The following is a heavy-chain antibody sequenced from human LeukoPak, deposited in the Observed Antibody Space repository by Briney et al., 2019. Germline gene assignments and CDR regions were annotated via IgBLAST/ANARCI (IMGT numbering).Heavy chain of an antibody. J-gene: IGHJ3*02. CDR3: ARDLRFSDVGEDAFDI. CDR1: GFTFDGHG. CDR2: INCDGGST. Sequence: GGSLRLSCAASGFTFDGHGMSWLRQAPGKGLEWVSDINCDGGSTGYADSVKGRFTISRANAKNSLYLQMNSMRAEDTALYYCARDLRFSDVGEDAFDIWGQGTMVSVSS. D-gene: IGHD3-16*01. V-gene: IGHV3-20*04.